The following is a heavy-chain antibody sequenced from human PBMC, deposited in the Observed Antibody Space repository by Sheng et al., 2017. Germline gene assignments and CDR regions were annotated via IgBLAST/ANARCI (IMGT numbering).Heavy chain of an antibody. Sequence: EVQLVQSGAEVKKPGESLRISCKGSGYSFTSYWISWVRQMPGKGLEWMGRIDPSDSYTNYSPSFQGHVTISADKSISTAYLQWSSLKASDTAMYYCASLGNPAPGYYYYGMDVWGQGTTVTVSS. J-gene: IGHJ6*02. CDR2: IDPSDSYT. V-gene: IGHV5-10-1*03. CDR1: GYSFTSYW. CDR3: ASLGNPAPGYYYYGMDV. D-gene: IGHD1-1*01.